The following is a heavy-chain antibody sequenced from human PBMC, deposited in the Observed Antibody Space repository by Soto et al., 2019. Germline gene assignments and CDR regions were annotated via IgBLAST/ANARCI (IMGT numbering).Heavy chain of an antibody. J-gene: IGHJ4*02. D-gene: IGHD7-27*01. CDR1: GFNFSTYG. V-gene: IGHV3-30*18. CDR2: ISYDGSNK. CDR3: AKDGEPH. Sequence: QVQLVESGGGVVQPGRSLRLSCAASGFNFSTYGMHWVRQAPGKGLEWVAIISYDGSNKYYADSVKGRFTVSRDNSKNTLYLQMNSLRAEDTAVYYCAKDGEPHWGQGTLVTVSS.